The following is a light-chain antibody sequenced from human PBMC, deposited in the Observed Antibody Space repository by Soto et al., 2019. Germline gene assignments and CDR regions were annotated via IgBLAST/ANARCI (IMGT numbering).Light chain of an antibody. CDR3: QQYGSSPST. Sequence: EIVLTQSPGNLSLSPGERATLSCRASQSVSSSYLAWYQQKPGQAPRLLIYGASNRATGIPDRFSGSGSRTDFTLTISRLEPEDFAVYYCQQYGSSPSTFGPGTKVDIK. CDR1: QSVSSSY. J-gene: IGKJ3*01. CDR2: GAS. V-gene: IGKV3-20*01.